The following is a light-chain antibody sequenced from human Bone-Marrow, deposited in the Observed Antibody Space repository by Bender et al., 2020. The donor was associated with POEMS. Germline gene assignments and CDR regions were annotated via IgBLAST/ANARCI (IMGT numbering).Light chain of an antibody. Sequence: QSALTQPASVSGSPGQSITISCTGTSSDVGSYNLVSWYQQYPGKAPKLMIYEVTKRPSGVSSRFSGSKSGNTASLTISGLQTEDEADYYCCSYAGSRTWVLFGGGTKLTVL. J-gene: IGLJ2*01. CDR2: EVT. CDR1: SSDVGSYNL. V-gene: IGLV2-23*02. CDR3: CSYAGSRTWVL.